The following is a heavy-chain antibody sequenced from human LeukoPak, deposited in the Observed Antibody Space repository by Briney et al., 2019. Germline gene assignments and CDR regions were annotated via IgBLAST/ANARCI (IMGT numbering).Heavy chain of an antibody. CDR2: IYYSGST. D-gene: IGHD3-10*01. CDR3: ARGRGTMVRGVIIPLYH. V-gene: IGHV4-39*07. Sequence: PSETLSLTCTVSGGSISSSSYYWGWIRQPPGKGLEWIGSIYYSGSTYYNPSLKSRVTISVDTSKNQFSLKLSSVTAADTAVYYCARGRGTMVRGVIIPLYHWGQGTLVTVSS. CDR1: GGSISSSSYY. J-gene: IGHJ5*02.